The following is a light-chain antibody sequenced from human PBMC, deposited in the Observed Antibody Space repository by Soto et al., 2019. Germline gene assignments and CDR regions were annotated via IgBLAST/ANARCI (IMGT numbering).Light chain of an antibody. Sequence: QSVLTQPPSVSAAPGQKVTISCSGSSSNIENNYVWWYQQLPGTAPKLLIYDNNKRPSGIPDRFSGSKSGTSATLGITGLQTGDEADYYCGTWDNSLSAGVFGGGTKVTVL. CDR3: GTWDNSLSAGV. J-gene: IGLJ3*02. CDR1: SSNIENNY. CDR2: DNN. V-gene: IGLV1-51*01.